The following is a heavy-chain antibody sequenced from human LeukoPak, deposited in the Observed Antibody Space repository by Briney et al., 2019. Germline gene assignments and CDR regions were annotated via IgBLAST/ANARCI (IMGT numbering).Heavy chain of an antibody. CDR1: GYTFTGHY. V-gene: IGHV1-2*02. CDR2: IRPNNGDT. D-gene: IGHD1-26*01. Sequence: ASVKVSCKASGYTFTGHYILWVRQAPGQGLEWMGWIRPNNGDTKYAQNFQGRVTMTRDTSITTTYMEVSGLGSDDTAVYYCARRQGSFFGFDLWGQGTLVTVSS. J-gene: IGHJ5*02. CDR3: ARRQGSFFGFDL.